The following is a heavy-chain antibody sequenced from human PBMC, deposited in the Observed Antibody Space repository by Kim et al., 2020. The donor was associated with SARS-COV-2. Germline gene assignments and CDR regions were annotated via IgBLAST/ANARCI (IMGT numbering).Heavy chain of an antibody. D-gene: IGHD3-22*01. J-gene: IGHJ4*02. CDR3: ARDSYYYDSSGLAPRGGFDY. V-gene: IGHV4-31*03. CDR1: GGSISSGGYY. CDR2: IYYSGST. Sequence: SETLSLTCTVSGGSISSGGYYWSWIRQHPGKGLEWIGYIYYSGSTYYNPSLKSRVTISVDTSKNQFSLKLSSVTAADTAVYYCARDSYYYDSSGLAPRGGFDYWGQGTLVTVSS.